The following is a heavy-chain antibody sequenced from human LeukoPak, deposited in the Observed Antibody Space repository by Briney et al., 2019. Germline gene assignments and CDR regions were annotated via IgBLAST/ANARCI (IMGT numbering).Heavy chain of an antibody. CDR3: ARKGATTSASHFDY. D-gene: IGHD1-26*01. CDR1: GFTFSSYS. J-gene: IGHJ4*02. CDR2: ISSSSSTSI. V-gene: IGHV3-21*01. Sequence: GGSLRLSCAASGFTFSSYSMNWVRQAPGKGLEWVSSISSSSSTSIHYADGLKGRFTISRDNAKNSLFLQMNSLRAEDTAVYYCARKGATTSASHFDYWGQGTLVTVSS.